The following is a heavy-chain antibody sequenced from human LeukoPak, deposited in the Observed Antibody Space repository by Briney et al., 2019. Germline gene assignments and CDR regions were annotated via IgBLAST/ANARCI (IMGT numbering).Heavy chain of an antibody. D-gene: IGHD3-10*01. J-gene: IGHJ5*02. CDR3: ARVSGWFDP. CDR1: GGSISSSSYY. Sequence: PSETLSLTCTVSGGSISSSSYYWGWIRQPPGKGLEWIGSIYYSGSTNYNPSLKSRVTMSVDTSKNQFSLKLSSVTAADTAVYYCARVSGWFDPWGQGTLVTVSS. CDR2: IYYSGST. V-gene: IGHV4-39*07.